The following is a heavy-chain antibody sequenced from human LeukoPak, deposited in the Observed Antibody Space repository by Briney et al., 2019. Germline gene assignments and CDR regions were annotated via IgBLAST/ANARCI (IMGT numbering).Heavy chain of an antibody. V-gene: IGHV4-38-2*02. D-gene: IGHD3-10*01. CDR1: GYSISSGYY. CDR3: ARDFGY. CDR2: IYHSGST. Sequence: PSETLSLTCAVSGYSISSGYYWGWIRQPPGKGLEWIGSIYHSGSTYYNPSLKSRVTISVDTSKNQFSLKLSSVTAAVTAVYYCARDFGYWGQGTLVTVSS. J-gene: IGHJ4*02.